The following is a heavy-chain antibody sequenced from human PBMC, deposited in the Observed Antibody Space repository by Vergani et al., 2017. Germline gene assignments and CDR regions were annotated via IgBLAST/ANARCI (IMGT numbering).Heavy chain of an antibody. CDR3: SRDPGSKYGRSRFDY. V-gene: IGHV4-39*07. D-gene: IGHD3-10*01. CDR1: GGSISSSSYY. J-gene: IGHJ4*02. CDR2: IYYSGST. Sequence: QLQLQESGPGLVKPSETLSLTCTVSGGSISSSSYYWGWIRQPPGKGLEWIGSIYYSGSTYYNPSLKSRVTISVDTSKNQFSLKLSSVTAADPAVYYCSRDPGSKYGRSRFDYWGQGTLVTVSS.